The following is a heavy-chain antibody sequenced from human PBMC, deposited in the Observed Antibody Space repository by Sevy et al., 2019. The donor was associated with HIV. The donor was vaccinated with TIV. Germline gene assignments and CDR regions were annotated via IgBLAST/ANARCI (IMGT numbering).Heavy chain of an antibody. CDR1: GGSITSLY. D-gene: IGHD1-26*01. V-gene: IGHV4-59*08. Sequence: SETLSLTCAVSGGSITSLYWNWIRQPPGKGLEWIANIYYNGHVNYNPSLKSRVTLSLDTSKNQFSLRLSSVTAADTAMYYCTGENAWGRGYSWGQGTLVTVSS. J-gene: IGHJ4*02. CDR3: TGENAWGRGYS. CDR2: IYYNGHV.